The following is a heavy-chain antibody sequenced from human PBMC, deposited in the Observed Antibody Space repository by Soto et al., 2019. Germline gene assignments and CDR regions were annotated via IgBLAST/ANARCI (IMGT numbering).Heavy chain of an antibody. V-gene: IGHV3-74*01. J-gene: IGHJ3*02. Sequence: PGGSLRLSCAASGFTFSSYWMHWVRQAPGKGLVWVSRINSDGSSTSYADSVKGRFTISRDNAKNTLYLQMNSLRAEDTAVYYCAKAFRLLWFGELWGDAFDIWGQGTMVTVSS. CDR2: INSDGSST. CDR1: GFTFSSYW. D-gene: IGHD3-10*01. CDR3: AKAFRLLWFGELWGDAFDI.